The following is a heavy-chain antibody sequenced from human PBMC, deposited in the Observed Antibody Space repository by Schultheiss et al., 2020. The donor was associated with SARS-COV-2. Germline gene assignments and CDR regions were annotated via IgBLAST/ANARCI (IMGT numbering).Heavy chain of an antibody. CDR3: ARDKNGSGKSDAFDI. D-gene: IGHD3-10*01. V-gene: IGHV3-23*01. Sequence: GGSLRLSCAASGFTFSSYAMSWVRQAPGKGLEWVSAISGSGGSTYYADSVKGRFTISRDNSKNTLYLQMNSLRAEDTAVYYCARDKNGSGKSDAFDIWGQGTMVTVSS. CDR1: GFTFSSYA. CDR2: ISGSGGST. J-gene: IGHJ3*02.